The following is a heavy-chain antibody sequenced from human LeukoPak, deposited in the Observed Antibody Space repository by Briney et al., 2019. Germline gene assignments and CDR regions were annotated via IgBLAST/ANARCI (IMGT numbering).Heavy chain of an antibody. D-gene: IGHD3-16*01. J-gene: IGHJ4*02. Sequence: GGSLRLSCAASGFTFSSYAMSWVRQAPGKGLEWVSAISGSGGSTYYADSVKGRFTISRDNAKNSLYLQMNSLRDEDTAVYYCARDSILRLGELTFDYWGQGTLVTVSS. V-gene: IGHV3-23*01. CDR3: ARDSILRLGELTFDY. CDR1: GFTFSSYA. CDR2: ISGSGGST.